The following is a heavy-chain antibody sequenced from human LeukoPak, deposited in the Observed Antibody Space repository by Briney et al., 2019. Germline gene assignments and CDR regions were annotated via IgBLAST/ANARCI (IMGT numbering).Heavy chain of an antibody. CDR2: IYHSGST. D-gene: IGHD6-13*01. CDR1: GGSISSGGYY. CDR3: ARGVRYSSPNDAFDI. Sequence: PSGTLSLTCTVSGGSISSGGYYWSWIRQPPGKGLEWIGYIYHSGSTYYNPSLKSRVTISVDRSKNQFSLKLSSVTAADTAVYYCARGVRYSSPNDAFDIWGQGTMVTVSS. V-gene: IGHV4-30-2*01. J-gene: IGHJ3*02.